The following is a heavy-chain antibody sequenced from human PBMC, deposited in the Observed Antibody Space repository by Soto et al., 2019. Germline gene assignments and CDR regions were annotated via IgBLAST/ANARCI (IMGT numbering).Heavy chain of an antibody. D-gene: IGHD2-2*01. CDR3: AKFRGYCTRASCYEGIGAFDI. V-gene: IGHV4-59*01. CDR1: GDSISSYY. CDR2: IYYSGRI. Sequence: QVQLQESGPGLVKPSETLSLTCTVSGDSISSYYWVWIRQPPGTGLEWIGYIYYSGRINYNPSLKSRVTISVDTSKNQFFLKLNSVTAADTAIYYCAKFRGYCTRASCYEGIGAFDIWGQGTVVTVSS. J-gene: IGHJ3*02.